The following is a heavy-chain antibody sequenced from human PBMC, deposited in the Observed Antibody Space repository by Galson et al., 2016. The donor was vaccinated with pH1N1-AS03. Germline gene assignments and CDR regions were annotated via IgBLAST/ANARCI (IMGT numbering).Heavy chain of an antibody. D-gene: IGHD6-19*01. Sequence: SLRLSCAASGFTFSSYWMHWVRQAPGKGLVWVSRINSDGRSTSYADSVKGRFTISRDNAKNTLYLQMNSLRAEDTAVYYCARETVVGTGFEYWGQGTLVTVSS. CDR2: INSDGRST. CDR1: GFTFSSYW. J-gene: IGHJ4*02. CDR3: ARETVVGTGFEY. V-gene: IGHV3-74*01.